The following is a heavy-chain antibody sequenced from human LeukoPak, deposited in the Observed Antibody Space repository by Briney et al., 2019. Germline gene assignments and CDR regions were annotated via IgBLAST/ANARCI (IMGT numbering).Heavy chain of an antibody. Sequence: ASVKVSCKASGYTFTNYFMHWVRQAPGEGLEWVGIINPSDRSTSYAQKFQGRIAVTRDMSTNTVYMELSSLRSEDTAVYYCARDSSAGKWLTTPGHWGQGTLVTVSS. J-gene: IGHJ4*02. CDR2: INPSDRST. V-gene: IGHV1-46*01. CDR3: ARDSSAGKWLTTPGH. CDR1: GYTFTNYF. D-gene: IGHD5-12*01.